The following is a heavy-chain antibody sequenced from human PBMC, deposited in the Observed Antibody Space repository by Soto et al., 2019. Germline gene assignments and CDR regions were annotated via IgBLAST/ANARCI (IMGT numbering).Heavy chain of an antibody. CDR1: GYTFTSYK. CDR3: ARLCSDGSGFYYREFDY. D-gene: IGHD1-26*01. J-gene: IGHJ4*02. V-gene: IGHV1-18*01. CDR2: INPHNGKT. Sequence: QVQLVQSGVDVKKPGASVKVSCEASGYTFTSYKVSWLRQAPGQGLEWMGWINPHNGKTDYAPKVQDRVTMTADTSTSTAYMELRSVRSDDTAMYYCARLCSDGSGFYYREFDYWGQGTLVTVSS.